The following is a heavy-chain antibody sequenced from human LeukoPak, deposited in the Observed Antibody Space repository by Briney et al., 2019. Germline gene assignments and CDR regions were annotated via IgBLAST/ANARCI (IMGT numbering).Heavy chain of an antibody. Sequence: SVKVSCKASGGTFSSYAISWVRQAPGQGLEWMGGIIPIFGTANYAQKFQGRVTITADESTSTAYMELGSLRSEDTAVYYCARAAMTTVTWSWFDPWGQGTLVTVSS. J-gene: IGHJ5*02. CDR3: ARAAMTTVTWSWFDP. CDR1: GGTFSSYA. D-gene: IGHD4-17*01. CDR2: IIPIFGTA. V-gene: IGHV1-69*13.